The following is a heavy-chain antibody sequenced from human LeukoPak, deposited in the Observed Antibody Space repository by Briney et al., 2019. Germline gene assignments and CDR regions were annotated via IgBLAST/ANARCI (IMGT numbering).Heavy chain of an antibody. V-gene: IGHV1-2*02. CDR2: INPNSGGT. J-gene: IGHJ3*02. CDR3: ARDLGTTLNAFDI. D-gene: IGHD1-7*01. CDR1: GYTFTGYY. Sequence: ASVKVSCKASGYTFTGYYMHWVRQAPGQGLEWMGWINPNSGGTNYAQKFQGRVTMTRDTSISTAYMELSRLRSDDTAVYYCARDLGTTLNAFDIWGQGTMVTVCS.